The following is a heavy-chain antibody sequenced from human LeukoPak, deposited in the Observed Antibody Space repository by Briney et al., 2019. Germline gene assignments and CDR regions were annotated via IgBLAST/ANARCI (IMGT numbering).Heavy chain of an antibody. CDR1: GCSISSYF. V-gene: IGHV4-59*01. CDR2: IYYSGST. J-gene: IGHJ4*02. Sequence: SETLSLTCIVSGCSISSYFCSWIRQPPGKGLEWIEYIYYSGSTNYNPSLKSRVTISVDTSKNQFSLKLSSVTAADTAVYYCARDAGYDSSGSPLDYWGQGTPVTVSS. D-gene: IGHD3-22*01. CDR3: ARDAGYDSSGSPLDY.